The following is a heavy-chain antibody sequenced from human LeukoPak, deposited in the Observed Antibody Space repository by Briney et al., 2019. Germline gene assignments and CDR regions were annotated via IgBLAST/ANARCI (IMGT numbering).Heavy chain of an antibody. CDR1: GFSFSSYN. Sequence: PGGSLRLSCAASGFSFSSYNMNWVRQAPGKGLEWVSSISSSTTYIYYADSVKGRFTISRDNSMNTLYLQMNSLRAEDTAVYYCAKDDRIQTRRYSYNYWGQGTLVTVSS. V-gene: IGHV3-21*04. CDR2: ISSSTTYI. J-gene: IGHJ4*02. CDR3: AKDDRIQTRRYSYNY. D-gene: IGHD5-18*01.